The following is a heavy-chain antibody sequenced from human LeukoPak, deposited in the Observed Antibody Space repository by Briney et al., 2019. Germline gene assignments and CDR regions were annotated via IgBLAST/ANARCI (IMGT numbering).Heavy chain of an antibody. D-gene: IGHD1-26*01. CDR2: IYYSGST. J-gene: IGHJ4*02. Sequence: SETLSLTCTVSGGSISSYYWSWIRQPPGKGLEWIGYIYYSGSTNYNPSLKSRVTISVDTSKNQFSLKLSSVTAADTAAYYCAKHSRGSFRGASAFDFWGQGTLVTVSS. CDR3: AKHSRGSFRGASAFDF. V-gene: IGHV4-59*01. CDR1: GGSISSYY.